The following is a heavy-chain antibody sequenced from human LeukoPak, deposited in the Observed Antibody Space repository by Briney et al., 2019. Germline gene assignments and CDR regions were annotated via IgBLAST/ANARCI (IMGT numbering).Heavy chain of an antibody. D-gene: IGHD2-21*01. CDR3: ARGLDYYYYMDV. V-gene: IGHV3-48*04. CDR1: GFTFSSYW. CDR2: ISSSGSTI. J-gene: IGHJ6*03. Sequence: GGSLRLSCAASGFTFSSYWMSWVRQAPGKGLEWVSYISSSGSTIYYADSVKGRFTISRDNAKNSLYLQMNSLRAEDTAVYYCARGLDYYYYMDVWGKGTTVTVSS.